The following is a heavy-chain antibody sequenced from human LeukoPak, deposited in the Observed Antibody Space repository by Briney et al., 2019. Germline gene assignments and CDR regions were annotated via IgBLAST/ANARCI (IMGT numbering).Heavy chain of an antibody. D-gene: IGHD3-22*01. V-gene: IGHV4-34*01. Sequence: SETLSLTCAVYGGSFSGYYWSWIRQPPGKGLEWIGEINHSGSANYNPSLKSRVTISADTSKNQFSLKLSSVTAADTAVYYCARGIRITMIVVVISNWFDPWGQGTLVTVSS. CDR1: GGSFSGYY. CDR2: INHSGSA. J-gene: IGHJ5*02. CDR3: ARGIRITMIVVVISNWFDP.